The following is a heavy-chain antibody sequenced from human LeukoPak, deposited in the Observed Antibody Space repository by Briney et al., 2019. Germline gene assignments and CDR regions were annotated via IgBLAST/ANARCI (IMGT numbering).Heavy chain of an antibody. Sequence: PSETLSLTCTVSGGSISSYYWSWIRQPAGKGLEWIGRIYTSGSTYYNPSLKSRVTISVDTSKNQFPLKLSSVTAADTAVYYCAREDYYNSGGYYLDYWGQGTLVTVSS. CDR1: GGSISSYY. D-gene: IGHD3-22*01. J-gene: IGHJ4*02. V-gene: IGHV4-4*07. CDR2: IYTSGST. CDR3: AREDYYNSGGYYLDY.